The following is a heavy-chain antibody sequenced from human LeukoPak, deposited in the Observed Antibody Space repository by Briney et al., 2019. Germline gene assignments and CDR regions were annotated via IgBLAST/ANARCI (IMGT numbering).Heavy chain of an antibody. CDR3: AKYSRTGDPFDY. D-gene: IGHD7-27*01. V-gene: IGHV3-23*01. CDR2: IGQIDNT. CDR1: GFTFSSYS. J-gene: IGHJ4*02. Sequence: PGGSLRLSCAASGFTFSSYSMNWVRQAPGKGLEWVSTIGQIDNTYYADSVKGRFTISRDTSKNTLYLQMNSLRGEDTAIYFCAKYSRTGDPFDYWGQGTLVAVSS.